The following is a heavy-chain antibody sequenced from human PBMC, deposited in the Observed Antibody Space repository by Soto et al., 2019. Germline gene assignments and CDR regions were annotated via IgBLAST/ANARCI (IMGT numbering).Heavy chain of an antibody. CDR3: ARVFRGAAGKLPFDY. D-gene: IGHD6-13*01. CDR2: IYYSGST. Sequence: SESLYLTCTFSGGSISSGGYYWSWIRQHPGKGLEWIGYIYYSGSTYYNPSLKSRVTISVDTSKNQFSLKLSSVTAADTAVYYCARVFRGAAGKLPFDYWGQGTLVTVSS. V-gene: IGHV4-31*03. CDR1: GGSISSGGYY. J-gene: IGHJ4*02.